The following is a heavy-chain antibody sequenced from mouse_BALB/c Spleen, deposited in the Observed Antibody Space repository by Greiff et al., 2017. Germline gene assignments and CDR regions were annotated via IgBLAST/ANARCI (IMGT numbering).Heavy chain of an antibody. J-gene: IGHJ4*01. V-gene: IGHV5-6-5*01. CDR1: GFTFSSYA. Sequence: EVQVVESGGGLVKPGGSLTLSCAASGFTFSSYAMSWVRQTPEKRLEWVASISSGGSTYYPDSVKGRFTISRDNARNILYLQMSSLRSEDTAMYYCARGYDGYGAMDYWGQGTSVTVSS. CDR3: ARGYDGYGAMDY. CDR2: ISSGGST. D-gene: IGHD2-3*01.